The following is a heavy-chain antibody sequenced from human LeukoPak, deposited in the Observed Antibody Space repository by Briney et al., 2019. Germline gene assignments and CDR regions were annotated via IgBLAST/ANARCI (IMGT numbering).Heavy chain of an antibody. D-gene: IGHD2-8*01. CDR1: GDSINIYDW. Sequence: SETLSLTCAVSGDSINIYDWWTWVRQAPGKGLEWIGEVFHSGSTNYNPSLKSRVTMSVDKSKNLFSLNLTSVTAADTAVYYCATMVWYYYDYWGQGTLVTVSS. CDR2: VFHSGST. J-gene: IGHJ4*02. V-gene: IGHV4-4*02. CDR3: ATMVWYYYDY.